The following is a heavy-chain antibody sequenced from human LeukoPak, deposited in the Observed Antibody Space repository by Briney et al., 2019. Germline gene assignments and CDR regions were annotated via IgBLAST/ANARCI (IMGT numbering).Heavy chain of an antibody. CDR2: ISGTSSYI. V-gene: IGHV3-21*01. CDR3: ARGPYSSSWSEFDY. CDR1: GFTFSSYS. Sequence: PGGSLRLSCAASGFTFSSYSMNWVRQAPGKGLEWVSVISGTSSYIYYADSVKGRFTISRDNAKNSLYQQMNSLRAEDTAAYYCARGPYSSSWSEFDYWGQGTLVTVSS. D-gene: IGHD6-13*01. J-gene: IGHJ4*02.